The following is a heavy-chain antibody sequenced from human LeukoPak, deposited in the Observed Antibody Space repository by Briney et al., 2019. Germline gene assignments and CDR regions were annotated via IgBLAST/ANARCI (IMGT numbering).Heavy chain of an antibody. CDR1: GGTFSSYA. J-gene: IGHJ4*02. V-gene: IGHV1-69*05. Sequence: ASAKVSCKASGGTFSSYAISWVRQAPGQGLEWMGRIIPIFGTANYAQKFQGRVTITTDESTSTAYMELSSLRSEDTAVYYCAREFDSSGSYWGQGTLVTVSS. CDR3: AREFDSSGSY. D-gene: IGHD6-19*01. CDR2: IIPIFGTA.